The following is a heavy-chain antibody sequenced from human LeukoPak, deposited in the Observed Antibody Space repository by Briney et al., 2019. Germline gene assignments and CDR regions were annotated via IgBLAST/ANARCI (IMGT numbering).Heavy chain of an antibody. CDR1: GFTFSSYA. J-gene: IGHJ4*02. V-gene: IGHV3-23*01. CDR3: AKDLDYFHTSVFTD. D-gene: IGHD3-22*01. Sequence: GGSLRLSCAASGFTFSSYAMSWVRQAPGKGLEWVSGISGSGGSTYYADSVKGRFTVSRDNSKNTLYLQMNSLRVEDTAVYYCAKDLDYFHTSVFTDWGQGTLVTVSS. CDR2: ISGSGGST.